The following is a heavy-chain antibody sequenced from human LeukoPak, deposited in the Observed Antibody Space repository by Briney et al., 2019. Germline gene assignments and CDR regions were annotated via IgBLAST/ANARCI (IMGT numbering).Heavy chain of an antibody. V-gene: IGHV3-21*01. CDR1: GFTFSSYA. J-gene: IGHJ4*02. D-gene: IGHD5-24*01. CDR3: ARDRGVEMATMGLDY. Sequence: PGGSLRLSCAASGFTFSSYAMSWVRQAPGKGLEWVSSISSSSSYIYYADSVKGRFTISRDNAKNSLYLQMNSLRAEDTAVYYCARDRGVEMATMGLDYWGQGTLVTVSS. CDR2: ISSSSSYI.